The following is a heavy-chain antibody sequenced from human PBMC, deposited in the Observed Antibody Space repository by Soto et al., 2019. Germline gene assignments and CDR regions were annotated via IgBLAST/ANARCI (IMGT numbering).Heavy chain of an antibody. V-gene: IGHV4-61*01. CDR1: GGSVSSGSYY. D-gene: IGHD3-10*01. CDR2: IYYSGST. CDR3: ARGITMVRGASWFDP. Sequence: SETLSLTCTVSGGSVSSGSYYWSWIRQPPGKGLEWVGYIYYSGSTNYNPSLKSRVTISVDTSKNQFSLKLSSVTAADTAVYYCARGITMVRGASWFDPWGQGTLVTVSS. J-gene: IGHJ5*02.